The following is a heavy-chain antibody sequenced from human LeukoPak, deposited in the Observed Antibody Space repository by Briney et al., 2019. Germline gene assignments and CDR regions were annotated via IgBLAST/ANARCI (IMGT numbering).Heavy chain of an antibody. V-gene: IGHV3-9*03. D-gene: IGHD1-26*01. CDR2: ISWNSGSI. Sequence: GRSLRLSCAASGFTFDDYAMHWVRQAPGKGLEWVSGISWNSGSIGYADSVKGRFTISRDNAKNSLYLQMNSLRAEDIALYYCAKAVGATAYFDYWGQGTLVTVSS. CDR3: AKAVGATAYFDY. CDR1: GFTFDDYA. J-gene: IGHJ4*02.